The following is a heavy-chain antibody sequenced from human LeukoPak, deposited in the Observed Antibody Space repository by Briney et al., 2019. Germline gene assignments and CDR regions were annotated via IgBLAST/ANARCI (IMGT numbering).Heavy chain of an antibody. V-gene: IGHV3-30-3*01. J-gene: IGHJ6*02. CDR2: ISYDGSNK. CDR3: ARDGDFDYYYYHGMDV. Sequence: GGSLRLSCAASGFTFSSYAMHWVRQAPGKGLEWVAVISYDGSNKYYADSVKGRFTISRDSSKNTLYLQMNSLRAEDTAVYYCARDGDFDYYYYHGMDVWGQGTTVTVSS. D-gene: IGHD7-27*01. CDR1: GFTFSSYA.